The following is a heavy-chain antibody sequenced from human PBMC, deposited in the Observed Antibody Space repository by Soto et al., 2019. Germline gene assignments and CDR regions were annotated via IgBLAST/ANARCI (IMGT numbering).Heavy chain of an antibody. D-gene: IGHD6-19*01. J-gene: IGHJ4*02. CDR3: AREEKQWLALFDY. CDR2: IWYDGSNK. CDR1: GFTFSSYG. V-gene: IGHV3-33*01. Sequence: QVQLVESGGGVVQPGRSLRLSCAASGFTFSSYGMHWVRQAPDKGLEWVAVIWYDGSNKYYADSVKGRFTISRDNSKNTLYLQMNSLRAEDTAVYYCAREEKQWLALFDYWGQGTLVTVSS.